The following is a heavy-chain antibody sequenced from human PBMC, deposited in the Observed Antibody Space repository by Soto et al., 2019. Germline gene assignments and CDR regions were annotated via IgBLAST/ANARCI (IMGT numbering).Heavy chain of an antibody. CDR3: ARDYFAENYFYYGMGV. V-gene: IGHV3-66*01. CDR2: IYSGGTT. J-gene: IGHJ6*02. D-gene: IGHD3-9*01. Sequence: PGGSLRLSCVVSGFTVSRIYMSWVRQAPGKGLEWVSVIYSGGTTYYADSVKGRFTISRDNSKNTLYLQMNSLRAEDTAVYYCARDYFAENYFYYGMGVWGQGTPVTVSS. CDR1: GFTVSRIY.